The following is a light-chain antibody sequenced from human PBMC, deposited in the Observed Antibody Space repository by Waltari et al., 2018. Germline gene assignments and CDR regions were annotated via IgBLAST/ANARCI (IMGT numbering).Light chain of an antibody. V-gene: IGLV3-10*01. J-gene: IGLJ2*01. CDR3: YSTDSTGNHVF. CDR1: ALPKKY. CDR2: DDN. Sequence: SYELTQPPSVSVSPGQTARITCSGDALPKKYAFWYQQKSGQAPVLIIYDDNKRPSGIPERFAGSSSGTMATLTISGAQVEDEADYYCYSTDSTGNHVFFGGGTKLTVL.